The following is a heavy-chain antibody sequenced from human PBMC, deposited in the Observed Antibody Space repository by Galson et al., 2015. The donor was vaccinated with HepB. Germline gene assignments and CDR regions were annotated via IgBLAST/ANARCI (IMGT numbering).Heavy chain of an antibody. CDR2: ISAYNGNT. Sequence: SVKVSCKASGYTFTSYGISWVRQAPGQGLEWVGWISAYNGNTNYAQKLQGRVTMTTDTSTSTAYMELRSLRSDDTAVYYCARAGYGDYSGAFDIWGQGTMVTVSS. D-gene: IGHD4-17*01. J-gene: IGHJ3*02. CDR1: GYTFTSYG. CDR3: ARAGYGDYSGAFDI. V-gene: IGHV1-18*01.